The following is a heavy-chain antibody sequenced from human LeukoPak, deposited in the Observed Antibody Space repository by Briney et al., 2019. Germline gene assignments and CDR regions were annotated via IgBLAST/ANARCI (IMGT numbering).Heavy chain of an antibody. CDR3: ATDLKPGIAAAGNWYAFDI. D-gene: IGHD6-13*01. V-gene: IGHV1-24*01. J-gene: IGHJ3*02. CDR1: GYTLTELS. CDR2: FDPEDGET. Sequence: ASVKVSCKVSGYTLTELSMHWVRQAPGKGLEWMGGFDPEDGETIYAQKFQGRVTMTEDTSTDTAYMELSSLRSEDTAVYYCATDLKPGIAAAGNWYAFDIWGQGTMVTVSS.